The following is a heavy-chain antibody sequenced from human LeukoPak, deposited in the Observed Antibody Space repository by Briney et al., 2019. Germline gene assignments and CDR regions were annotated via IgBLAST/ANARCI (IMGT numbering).Heavy chain of an antibody. CDR2: IFYSGST. CDR1: GGSVSSGGYY. Sequence: TLSLTCTVSGGSVSSGGYYWSWIRQHPGKGLEWIGYIFYSGSTYYNPSLKSRASVSVDTSKNQFSLKLSSVTAADTAVYYCAGIAVYRYFDYWGQGTLVTVSS. V-gene: IGHV4-31*03. D-gene: IGHD6-19*01. J-gene: IGHJ4*02. CDR3: AGIAVYRYFDY.